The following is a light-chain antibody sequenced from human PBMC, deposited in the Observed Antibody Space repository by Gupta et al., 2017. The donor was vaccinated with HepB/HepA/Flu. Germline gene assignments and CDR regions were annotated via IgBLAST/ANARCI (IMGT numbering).Light chain of an antibody. CDR3: QQDGKYPLT. Sequence: DIKLPQSPSTLSASVGDRVTITCRASQNISIWLAWYQQKPGKAPKLLIYRASSLESGVPARFRGSGSGTEFTLSISSVKPDDFATYYCQQDGKYPLTFGGGTKVEIK. CDR1: QNISIW. V-gene: IGKV1-5*03. J-gene: IGKJ4*01. CDR2: RAS.